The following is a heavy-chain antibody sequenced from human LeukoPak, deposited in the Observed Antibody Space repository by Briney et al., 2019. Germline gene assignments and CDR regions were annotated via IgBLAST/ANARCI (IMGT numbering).Heavy chain of an antibody. Sequence: SETLSLTCTVSGGSVSSGSYYWSWIRQPPGKGLEWIGYIYYSGSTNYNPSLKSRVTISVDTSKNQFSLKLSSVTAADTAVYYCARAPLGYCSSTSCLNAFDIWGQGTMVTVSS. CDR3: ARAPLGYCSSTSCLNAFDI. V-gene: IGHV4-61*01. CDR1: GGSVSSGSYY. J-gene: IGHJ3*02. D-gene: IGHD2-2*01. CDR2: IYYSGST.